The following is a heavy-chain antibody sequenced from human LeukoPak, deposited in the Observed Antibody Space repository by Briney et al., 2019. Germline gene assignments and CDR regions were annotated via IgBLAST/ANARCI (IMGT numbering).Heavy chain of an antibody. V-gene: IGHV3-74*01. CDR2: IHSDGSST. CDR1: GFTFSSYW. J-gene: IGHJ1*01. Sequence: GGSLRLSCAASGFTFSSYWMHWVRPAAGKGLVWVSRIHSDGSSTSYADSVKGRFTISRDNAKNTLYLQMNSLRAEDTAVYYCARGTELRYFDWLSQHWGQGTLVTVSS. CDR3: ARGTELRYFDWLSQH. D-gene: IGHD3-9*01.